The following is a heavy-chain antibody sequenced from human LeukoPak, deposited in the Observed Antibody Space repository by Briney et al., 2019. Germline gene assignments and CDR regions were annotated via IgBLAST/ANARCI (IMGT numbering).Heavy chain of an antibody. CDR3: AKDPGYYDSSGYLFFDY. CDR1: GFTFSSYA. J-gene: IGHJ4*02. Sequence: GGSLRLSCAASGFTFSSYAMSWVRQAPGKGLEWGSAICGSGGSTYYADSVKGRFTISRDNSKNTLYLQMNSLRAEDTAVYYCAKDPGYYDSSGYLFFDYWGQGTLVTVSS. CDR2: ICGSGGST. D-gene: IGHD3-22*01. V-gene: IGHV3-23*01.